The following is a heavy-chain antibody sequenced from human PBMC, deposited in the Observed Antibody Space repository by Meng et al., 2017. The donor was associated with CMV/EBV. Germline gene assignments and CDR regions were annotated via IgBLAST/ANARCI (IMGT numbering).Heavy chain of an antibody. J-gene: IGHJ5*02. CDR2: IRSKANSYAT. Sequence: GESLKISCAASGFTFSGSAMHWVRQASGKGLEWVGRIRSKANSYATAYAASVKGRFTISRDDSKNTAYLQMNSLKTEDTAVYCCTRLGDAPLRRGFDPWGQGTLVTVSS. V-gene: IGHV3-73*01. D-gene: IGHD5-12*01. CDR1: GFTFSGSA. CDR3: TRLGDAPLRRGFDP.